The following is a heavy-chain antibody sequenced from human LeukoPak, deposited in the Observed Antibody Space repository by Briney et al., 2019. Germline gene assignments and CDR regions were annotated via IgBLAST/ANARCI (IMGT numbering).Heavy chain of an antibody. CDR2: IKYDGNEE. J-gene: IGHJ4*02. D-gene: IGHD1-1*01. Sequence: PGGTLRLSCAASVFTLSSYWMSWMPQAPGRGLVCVANIKYDGNEEYYVDSVKGRFTISRDNAKNSLYLQLNSLRVEDTAVYYCKSGGAAPGSFDYWGQGTLVTVSS. CDR3: KSGGAAPGSFDY. V-gene: IGHV3-7*01. CDR1: VFTLSSYW.